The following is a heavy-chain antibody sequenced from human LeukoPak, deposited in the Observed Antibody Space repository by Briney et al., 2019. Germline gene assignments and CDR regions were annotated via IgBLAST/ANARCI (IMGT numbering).Heavy chain of an antibody. Sequence: SETLSLTCTVSGGSISSYYWSWIRQPPGKGLEWIGYIYYSGSTNYNPSLKSRVTISVDTSKNQFSLKLSSVTAADTAVYYCARIHYYGSGSYYHSDYWGQGTLVTVS. CDR1: GGSISSYY. J-gene: IGHJ4*02. CDR2: IYYSGST. CDR3: ARIHYYGSGSYYHSDY. D-gene: IGHD3-10*01. V-gene: IGHV4-59*01.